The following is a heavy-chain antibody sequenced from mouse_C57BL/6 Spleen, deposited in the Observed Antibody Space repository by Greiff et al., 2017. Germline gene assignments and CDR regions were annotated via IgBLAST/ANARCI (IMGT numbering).Heavy chain of an antibody. CDR3: ARGVVPNWYFDV. D-gene: IGHD1-1*01. CDR2: IDPSDSET. CDR1: GYTFPSYW. Sequence: VQLQQPGAELVRPGSSVKLSCKASGYTFPSYWLNWVKQRPIQGLEWIGNIDPSDSETHYNQKFKDKATLTVDKSSSTAYMQLSSLTSEESAVYDGARGVVPNWYFDVWGTGTTVTVSS. J-gene: IGHJ1*03. V-gene: IGHV1-52*01.